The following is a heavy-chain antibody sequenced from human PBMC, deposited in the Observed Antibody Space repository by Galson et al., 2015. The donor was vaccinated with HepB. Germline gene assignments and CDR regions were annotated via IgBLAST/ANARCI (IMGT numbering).Heavy chain of an antibody. D-gene: IGHD3-16*01. CDR3: ARHKPDRGGSYYYYDMDV. V-gene: IGHV1-69*13. CDR2: IIPIFGTA. Sequence: SVKVSCKASGGTFSSYAISWVRQAPGQGLEWMGGIIPIFGTANYAQKFQGRVTITADESTSTAYMELSSLSSVTAADTAVYYCARHKPDRGGSYYYYDMDVWGQGTTVTVSS. CDR1: GGTFSSYA. J-gene: IGHJ6*02.